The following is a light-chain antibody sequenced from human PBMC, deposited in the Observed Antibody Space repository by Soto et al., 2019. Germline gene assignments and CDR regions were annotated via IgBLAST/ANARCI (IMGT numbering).Light chain of an antibody. J-gene: IGKJ4*01. CDR1: QSVSSY. CDR2: DAS. CDR3: QQYGSSPLT. V-gene: IGKV3-11*01. Sequence: EIVLTQSPATLSLSPGERARLSCRASQSVSSYLAWYQQKPRQAPRLLIYDASNRATGIPARFSGSGSGTDFTLTISSLEPEDFPVYYCQQYGSSPLTFGGGTKVDI.